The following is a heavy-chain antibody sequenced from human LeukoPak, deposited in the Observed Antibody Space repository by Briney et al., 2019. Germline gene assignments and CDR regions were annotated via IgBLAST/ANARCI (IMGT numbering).Heavy chain of an antibody. CDR2: INPSGGTT. D-gene: IGHD1-26*01. V-gene: IGHV1-46*01. CDR1: GYTFTSYY. J-gene: IGHJ5*02. Sequence: ASVKVSCKASGYTFTSYYMHWVRQAPGQGLEWMGIINPSGGTTSYAQKFQGRVTMTRDTSTSTVYMELSSLRSEDTAVYYCARESGGGISGEDWFDPWGQGTLVTVSS. CDR3: ARESGGGISGEDWFDP.